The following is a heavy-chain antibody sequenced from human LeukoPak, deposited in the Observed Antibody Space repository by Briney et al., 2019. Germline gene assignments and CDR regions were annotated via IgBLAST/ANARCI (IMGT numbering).Heavy chain of an antibody. D-gene: IGHD6-19*01. CDR1: GFTFDDYT. J-gene: IGHJ4*02. Sequence: GGSLRLSCAASGFTFDDYTMHWVRQAPGKGLEWVSLISWDGDSTYYADSVKGRFTISRDNSKNTLYLQMNSLRAEDTAVYYCAKSRRRQWLVPIDYWGQGTLVTVSS. CDR3: AKSRRRQWLVPIDY. V-gene: IGHV3-43*01. CDR2: ISWDGDST.